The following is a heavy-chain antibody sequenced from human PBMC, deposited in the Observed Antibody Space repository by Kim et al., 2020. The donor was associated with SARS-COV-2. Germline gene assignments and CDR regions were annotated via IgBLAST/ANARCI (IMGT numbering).Heavy chain of an antibody. J-gene: IGHJ3*02. V-gene: IGHV4-39*06. D-gene: IGHD3-9*01. CDR3: ARDLTGKNDAFDI. Sequence: YYKSSLKSRVSISLDTSKNQFTLKVTSVTAADTAVYYCARDLTGKNDAFDIWGQGTMVTVSS.